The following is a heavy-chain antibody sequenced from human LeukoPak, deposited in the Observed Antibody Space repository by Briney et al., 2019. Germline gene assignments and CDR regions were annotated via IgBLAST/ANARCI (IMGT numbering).Heavy chain of an antibody. V-gene: IGHV1-69*13. CDR1: GGTFSSYA. J-gene: IGHJ3*02. D-gene: IGHD2-21*01. Sequence: SVKVSCKASGGTFSSYAISWVRQAPGQGLEWMGGIIPIFGTANYAQKFQGRVTITADESTSTAYMELSSLRSEDTAVYYCARDPLAYCGGDCYRLYAFDIWGQGTMLTVSS. CDR2: IIPIFGTA. CDR3: ARDPLAYCGGDCYRLYAFDI.